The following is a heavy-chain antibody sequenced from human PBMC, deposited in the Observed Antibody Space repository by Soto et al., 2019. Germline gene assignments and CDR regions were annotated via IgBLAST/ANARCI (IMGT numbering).Heavy chain of an antibody. CDR1: GYTFTGYY. CDR2: INPNSGGT. CDR3: ARAGNWNYGFFQH. J-gene: IGHJ1*01. Sequence: ASVKVSCKASGYTFTGYYMHWVRQAPGQGLEWMGWINPNSGGTNYAQKFQGRVTMTRDTSISTAYMELSRLRSDDTAVYYCARAGNWNYGFFQHWGQRTLVTVSS. D-gene: IGHD1-7*01. V-gene: IGHV1-2*02.